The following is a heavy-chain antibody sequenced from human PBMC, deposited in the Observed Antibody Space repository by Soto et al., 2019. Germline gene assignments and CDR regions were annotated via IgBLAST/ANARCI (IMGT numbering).Heavy chain of an antibody. CDR1: GNTVPNYA. CDR2: INGGNGNT. V-gene: IGHV1-3*01. CDR3: ARDDPGFSGSHSIDIFNY. Sequence: QVQLVQSGAELKKPGASVKVSCKASGNTVPNYAIHWVRQAHGQRLEWMGWINGGNGNTYYSEHFQGRCTFTRDTSASTVYMQLSSLTSEDTAVYYCARDDPGFSGSHSIDIFNYWGQGALVTVSS. J-gene: IGHJ4*02. D-gene: IGHD1-26*01.